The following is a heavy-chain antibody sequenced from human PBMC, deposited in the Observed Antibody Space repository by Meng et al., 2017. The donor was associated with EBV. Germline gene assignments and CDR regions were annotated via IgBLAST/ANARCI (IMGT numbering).Heavy chain of an antibody. V-gene: IGHV1-69*01. CDR1: GGPFRNYA. J-gene: IGHJ4*02. D-gene: IGHD3-10*01. CDR2: FLPTLGAP. Sequence: QVQLLPSADGVKKPGSSVKVSCKTSGGPFRNYAISWVRQAPGQGLEWLGGFLPTLGAPNYAQKFHGRVSITADESTSTHYMDLSSLRSEDTAVYYCASESGRGYTPDYWGQGTLVTVSS. CDR3: ASESGRGYTPDY.